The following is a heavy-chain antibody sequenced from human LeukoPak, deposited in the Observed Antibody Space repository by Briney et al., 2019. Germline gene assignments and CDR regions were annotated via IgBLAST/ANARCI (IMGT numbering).Heavy chain of an antibody. D-gene: IGHD5-12*01. J-gene: IGHJ4*02. Sequence: SQTLSLTCAVSGGSISSGGYSWSWIPQPPGKGLEWIGYIYHSGSTYYNPSLKSRVTISVDRSKNQFSLKLSSVTAADTAVYYCARVKRSGYEYYFDYWGQGTLVTVSS. CDR1: GGSISSGGYS. V-gene: IGHV4-30-2*01. CDR3: ARVKRSGYEYYFDY. CDR2: IYHSGST.